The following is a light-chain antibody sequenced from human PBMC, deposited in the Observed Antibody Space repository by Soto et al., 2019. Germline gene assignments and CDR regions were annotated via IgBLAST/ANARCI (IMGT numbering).Light chain of an antibody. CDR2: GND. CDR1: SSNIGAGYD. CDR3: QSYDISLRGFV. J-gene: IGLJ1*01. V-gene: IGLV1-40*01. Sequence: QSVLTQPPSVSGAPGQGVTISCTGGSSNIGAGYDVHWYQHLPGTSPKLLIYGNDNRPSGVPDRFSASKSDTSASLAISGLQAEDEADYYCQSYDISLRGFVFGTGTKLTVL.